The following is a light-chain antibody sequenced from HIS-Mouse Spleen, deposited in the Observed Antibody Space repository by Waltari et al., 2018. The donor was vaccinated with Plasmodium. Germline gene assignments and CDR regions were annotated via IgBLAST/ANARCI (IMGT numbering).Light chain of an antibody. V-gene: IGKV1-5*03. Sequence: DIQMTQSPSNLSASVGDRVTITCRASQSISSRLAWYQQKPGKAPKLLIYKASSLESGVPSRFSGSGSGTEFTLAISSLKPDDFATYYCQQYNSYSWTFGQGTKVEIK. CDR1: QSISSR. CDR2: KAS. CDR3: QQYNSYSWT. J-gene: IGKJ1*01.